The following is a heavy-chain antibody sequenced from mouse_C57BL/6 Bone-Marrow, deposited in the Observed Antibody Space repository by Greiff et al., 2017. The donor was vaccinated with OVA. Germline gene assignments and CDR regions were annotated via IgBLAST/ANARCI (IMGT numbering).Heavy chain of an antibody. D-gene: IGHD2-4*01. V-gene: IGHV1-5*01. CDR3: TSGIYYDYDGAYAMDY. J-gene: IGHJ4*01. CDR2: IYPGNSDT. CDR1: GYTFTSYW. Sequence: EVQLQQSGTVLARPGASVKMSCKTSGYTFTSYWMHWVKQRPGQGLEWIGAIYPGNSDTSYNQKFKGKAKLTAVTSASTAYIELSSLTNEDSAVYYCTSGIYYDYDGAYAMDYWGQGTSVTVSS.